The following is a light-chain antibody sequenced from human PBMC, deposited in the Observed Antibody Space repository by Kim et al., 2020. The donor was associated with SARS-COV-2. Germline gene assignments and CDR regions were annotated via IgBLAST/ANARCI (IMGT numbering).Light chain of an antibody. J-gene: IGLJ7*02. CDR2: LNSEGSL. Sequence: ASVRLTCTQSIGNRTKAIEWHHQQPDKGARYLMKLNSEGSLSKGGGIPHRFSGSSSGADRYLTISSLQSEDEADYYCQTWGSGIHVFGGGTQLTAL. CDR1: IGNRTKA. CDR3: QTWGSGIHV. V-gene: IGLV4-69*02.